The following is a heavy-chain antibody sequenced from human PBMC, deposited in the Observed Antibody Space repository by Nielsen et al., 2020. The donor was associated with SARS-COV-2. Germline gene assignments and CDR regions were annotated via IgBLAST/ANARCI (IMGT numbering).Heavy chain of an antibody. J-gene: IGHJ6*03. Sequence: GESLKISCSASGFTFSSTWMDWVRQAPGQGLAWVSRINPSGSGTAYADSVKGRFAVSRDNAGNTVVLQIHSLRVEDTAVYYCAGGADFWSGTQKYYMDVWGKGTTVIVSS. CDR3: AGGADFWSGTQKYYMDV. D-gene: IGHD3-3*01. CDR1: GFTFSSTW. V-gene: IGHV3-74*01. CDR2: INPSGSGT.